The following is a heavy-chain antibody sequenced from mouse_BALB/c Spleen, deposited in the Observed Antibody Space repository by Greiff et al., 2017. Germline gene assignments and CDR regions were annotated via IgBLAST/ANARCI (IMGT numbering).Heavy chain of an antibody. CDR3: ARGDYVRAMDY. J-gene: IGHJ4*01. D-gene: IGHD1-1*01. CDR1: GFTFSDYY. CDR2: ISDGGSYT. Sequence: EVQLVESGGGLVKPGGSLKLSCAASGFTFSDYYMYWVRQTPEKRLEWVATISDGGSYTYYPDSVKGRFTISRDNAKNNLYLQMSSLKSEDTAMYYCARGDYVRAMDYWGQGTSVTVSS. V-gene: IGHV5-4*02.